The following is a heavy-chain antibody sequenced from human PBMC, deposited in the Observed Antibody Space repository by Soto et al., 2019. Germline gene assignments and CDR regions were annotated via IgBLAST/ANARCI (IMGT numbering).Heavy chain of an antibody. CDR2: IVVGSGNT. CDR1: GFTFTSSA. J-gene: IGHJ6*02. Sequence: SVNVSCKASGFTFTSSAVQWVRQARGQRLEWIGWIVVGSGNTNYAQKFQERVTITRDMSTSTAYMELSSLRSEDTAVYYCAADLASTSLYYCGGMEVWGQGTTVTVSS. V-gene: IGHV1-58*01. CDR3: AADLASTSLYYCGGMEV.